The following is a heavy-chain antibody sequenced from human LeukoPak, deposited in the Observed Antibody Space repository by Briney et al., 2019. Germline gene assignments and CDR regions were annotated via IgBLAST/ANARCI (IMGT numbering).Heavy chain of an antibody. CDR1: GESISSFY. V-gene: IGHV4-4*07. Sequence: SETLSHTCSVSGESISSFYWSWVRQPAGRGLEWIGRIYNGASPDYNPSLKSRLTMSVDTSMNQVSLKLTSVTAADTAVYYCARDDLARLGEFYMDVWGKGTTVTIS. D-gene: IGHD3-16*01. CDR3: ARDDLARLGEFYMDV. CDR2: IYNGASP. J-gene: IGHJ6*03.